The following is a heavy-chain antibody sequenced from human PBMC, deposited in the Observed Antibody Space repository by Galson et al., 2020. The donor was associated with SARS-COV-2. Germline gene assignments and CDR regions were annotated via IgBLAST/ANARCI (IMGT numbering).Heavy chain of an antibody. V-gene: IGHV4-61*01. Sequence: ASETLSLTCTVSGGSVSSGSYYWSWIRQPPGKGLEWIGYIYYSGRTNYNPSLKSRVTISVDTSKNQFSLKLSSVTAADTAVYYCARVAEDIVATAATDYWGQGTLVTVSS. D-gene: IGHD5-12*01. CDR2: IYYSGRT. CDR3: ARVAEDIVATAATDY. J-gene: IGHJ4*02. CDR1: GGSVSSGSYY.